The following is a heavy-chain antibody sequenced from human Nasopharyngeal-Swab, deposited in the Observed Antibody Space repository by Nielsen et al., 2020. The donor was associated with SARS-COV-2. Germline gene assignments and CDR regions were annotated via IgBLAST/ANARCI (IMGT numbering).Heavy chain of an antibody. V-gene: IGHV3-9*01. CDR3: AKARRTDTYGFECFDY. CDR2: ITWNSGNK. D-gene: IGHD5-18*01. J-gene: IGHJ4*02. Sequence: SLKISCAASGFTFENYAMHWVRQPPGKGLEWVSGITWNSGNKGYAASVQGRFTISRDNARNSLYLQMNSLRPEDTALYYCAKARRTDTYGFECFDYWGQGSLVTVSS. CDR1: GFTFENYA.